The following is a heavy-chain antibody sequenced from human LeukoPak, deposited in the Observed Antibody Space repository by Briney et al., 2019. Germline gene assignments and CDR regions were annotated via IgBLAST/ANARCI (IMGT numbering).Heavy chain of an antibody. J-gene: IGHJ6*03. D-gene: IGHD3-16*02. CDR1: GFTFSSHS. CDR2: ISSSSSYI. CDR3: ARDLMGYNYFYMDV. V-gene: IGHV3-21*01. Sequence: GGSLRLSCAASGFTFSSHSMNWVRQAPGKGLEWVSSISSSSSYIYYADSVRGRFTISRDNAKNSLSLQMNSLRAEDTAVYYCARDLMGYNYFYMDVWGKGTTVTVS.